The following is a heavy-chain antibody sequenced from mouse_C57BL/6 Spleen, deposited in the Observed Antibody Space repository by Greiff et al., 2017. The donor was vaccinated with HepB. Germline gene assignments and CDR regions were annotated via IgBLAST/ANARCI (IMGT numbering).Heavy chain of an antibody. CDR1: GFNIKDYY. D-gene: IGHD3-2*02. Sequence: VHVKQSGAELVRPGASVKLSCTASGFNIKDYYMHWVKQRPEQGLEWIGRIDPEDGDTEYAPKFQGKATMTADTSSNTAYLQLSSLTSEDTAVYYCTRGSSGYLTFDYWGQGTTLTVSS. V-gene: IGHV14-1*01. J-gene: IGHJ2*01. CDR2: IDPEDGDT. CDR3: TRGSSGYLTFDY.